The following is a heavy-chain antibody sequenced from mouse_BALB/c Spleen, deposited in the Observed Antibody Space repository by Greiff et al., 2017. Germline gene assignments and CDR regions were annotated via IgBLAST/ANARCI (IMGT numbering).Heavy chain of an antibody. CDR3: ARVGGNSAWFAY. Sequence: QVQLQQSGAELMKPGASVKISCKATGYTFSSYWIEWVKQRPGHGLEWIGEILPGSGSTNYNEKFKGKATFTADTSSNTAYMQLSSLTSEDSAVYYCARVGGNSAWFAYWGQGTLVTVSA. V-gene: IGHV1-9*01. D-gene: IGHD2-1*01. CDR1: GYTFSSYW. CDR2: ILPGSGST. J-gene: IGHJ3*01.